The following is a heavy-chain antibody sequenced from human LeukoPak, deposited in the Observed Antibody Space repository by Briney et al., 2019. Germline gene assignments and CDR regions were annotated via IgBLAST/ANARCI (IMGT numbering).Heavy chain of an antibody. D-gene: IGHD2-15*01. Sequence: ASVKVSCKASGYTFTGYYMHWVRQAPGQGLEWMGWINPNSGGTNYAQKFQGGVTMTRDTSISTAYMELSRLRSDDTAVYYCARVYCSGGSCYSGEYFQHWGQGTLVTVSS. V-gene: IGHV1-2*02. CDR2: INPNSGGT. CDR1: GYTFTGYY. CDR3: ARVYCSGGSCYSGEYFQH. J-gene: IGHJ1*01.